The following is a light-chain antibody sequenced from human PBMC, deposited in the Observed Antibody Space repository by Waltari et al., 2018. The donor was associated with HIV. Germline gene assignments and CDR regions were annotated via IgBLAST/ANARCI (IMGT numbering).Light chain of an antibody. J-gene: IGKJ1*01. CDR2: GAS. CDR3: QQYHDWPPWT. CDR1: QSISTN. Sequence: EILMTQSPGTLSVSPGTRVTLSCRASQSISTNLAWYQQKPGQAPRLLIYGASTRATGIPARFSGRGSGTDFTLTISRLQSEDLAVYYCQQYHDWPPWTFGQGTKVVIK. V-gene: IGKV3-15*01.